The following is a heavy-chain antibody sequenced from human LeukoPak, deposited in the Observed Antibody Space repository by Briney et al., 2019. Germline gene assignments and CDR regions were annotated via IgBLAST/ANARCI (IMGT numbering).Heavy chain of an antibody. V-gene: IGHV3-30*18. D-gene: IGHD1-7*01. CDR1: GVTFSSYG. J-gene: IGHJ4*02. CDR3: AKDLTGVNYCLDQ. CDR2: ISNDGSNK. Sequence: PGRSLRLSCAASGVTFSSYGMHWVLQAPGKGLEWVAVISNDGSNKHYADSVKGRFTISRDNSKNTLYLQMNSLRAEDTAVYYCAKDLTGVNYCLDQWGQGTLVTVSS.